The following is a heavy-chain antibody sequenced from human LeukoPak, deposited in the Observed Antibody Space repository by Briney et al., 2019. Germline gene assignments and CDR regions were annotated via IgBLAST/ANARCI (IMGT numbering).Heavy chain of an antibody. D-gene: IGHD6-13*01. CDR3: ARESREAASGTYWYFDL. CDR1: GGSLSSYY. Sequence: SETLSLTCTVSGGSLSSYYWSWIRQPPGKGLEWIGNIYYSGSTNYNPSLKSRVTISVDTSKNQFSLKLSSVTAADTAVYYCARESREAASGTYWYFDLWGRGTLVTVSS. J-gene: IGHJ2*01. CDR2: IYYSGST. V-gene: IGHV4-59*01.